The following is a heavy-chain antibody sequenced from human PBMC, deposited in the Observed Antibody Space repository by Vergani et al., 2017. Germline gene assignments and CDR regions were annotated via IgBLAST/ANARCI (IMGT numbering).Heavy chain of an antibody. V-gene: IGHV1-69*06. J-gene: IGHJ4*02. Sequence: QVQLVQSGAEVKKPGSSVKVSCKASGGTFSSYAISWVRQAPGQGLEWMGGIIPIFGTANYAQKFQGRVTMTTDTSTSTAYMELRSLRSDDTAVYYCARTRVGATTRSDYWGQGTLVTVSS. D-gene: IGHD1-26*01. CDR1: GGTFSSYA. CDR2: IIPIFGTA. CDR3: ARTRVGATTRSDY.